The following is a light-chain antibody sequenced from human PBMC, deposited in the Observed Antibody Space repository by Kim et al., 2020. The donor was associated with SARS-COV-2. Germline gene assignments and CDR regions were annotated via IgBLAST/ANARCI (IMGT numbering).Light chain of an antibody. J-gene: IGLJ1*01. CDR2: EGS. CDR1: SSDVGNDNF. Sequence: GQVVTIPCTGTSSDVGNDNFVSWYQQYPGKAPNRILYEGSKRPSGFPDRFAGSKSGNTASLTVSGLQAEDEADYYCSSYAGSNSLVFGTGTKVTVL. V-gene: IGLV2-8*01. CDR3: SSYAGSNSLV.